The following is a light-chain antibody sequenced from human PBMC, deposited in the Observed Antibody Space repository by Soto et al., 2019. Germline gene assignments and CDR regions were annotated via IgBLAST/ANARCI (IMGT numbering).Light chain of an antibody. Sequence: QSVLTQPRSVSGSPGQSVTISCTGTSSDVGDYNYVSWYQQHPGKAPKLLIYAVNMRPSGVPGRFSGSKSGNTASLHISGLQAEDEADYSCCSSAGSYTWVFGGGTKLTVL. J-gene: IGLJ3*02. CDR3: CSSAGSYTWV. CDR2: AVN. V-gene: IGLV2-11*01. CDR1: SSDVGDYNY.